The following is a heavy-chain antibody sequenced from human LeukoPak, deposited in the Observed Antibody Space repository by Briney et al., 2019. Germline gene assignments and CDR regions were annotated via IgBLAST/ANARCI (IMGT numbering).Heavy chain of an antibody. CDR1: GFTFSTSW. Sequence: QPGGSLRLSCAASGFTFSTSWMHWVRQAPGKGLVWVARIKSDVRSTDYADSVKGRFTISRDDANNFLYLQMNSLRAEDTAVYFCTAIRPDYWGQGTVVTVSS. V-gene: IGHV3-74*01. D-gene: IGHD2-21*02. CDR3: TAIRPDY. CDR2: IKSDVRST. J-gene: IGHJ4*02.